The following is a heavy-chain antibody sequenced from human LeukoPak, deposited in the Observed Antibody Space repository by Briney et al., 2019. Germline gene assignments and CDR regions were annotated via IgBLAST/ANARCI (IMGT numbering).Heavy chain of an antibody. D-gene: IGHD6-19*01. CDR3: AKLGSEL. CDR1: GFTFSTYA. CDR2: IRGSGDTT. Sequence: GSLRLSCAASGFTFSTYAMSWVRQAPGKGLEWVSAIRGSGDTTYYADSVKGRFTISRDNSKNTLYLQMNSLRVEDTAVYYCAKLGSELWGQGTLVTVSS. J-gene: IGHJ4*02. V-gene: IGHV3-23*01.